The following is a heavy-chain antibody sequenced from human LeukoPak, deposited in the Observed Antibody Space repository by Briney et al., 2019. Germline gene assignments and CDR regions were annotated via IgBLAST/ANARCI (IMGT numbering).Heavy chain of an antibody. J-gene: IGHJ4*02. Sequence: GGSLRLSCAVSGLTFSSYWMSWVRQAPGKGLEWLANINEDGSGKYYKDSVKGRFTVSRDNAKNLLYLQLNSLGAEDTAVYYCARDLKYIPHYWGQGVLVTVSS. CDR3: ARDLKYIPHY. V-gene: IGHV3-7*01. CDR2: INEDGSGK. D-gene: IGHD2-21*01. CDR1: GLTFSSYW.